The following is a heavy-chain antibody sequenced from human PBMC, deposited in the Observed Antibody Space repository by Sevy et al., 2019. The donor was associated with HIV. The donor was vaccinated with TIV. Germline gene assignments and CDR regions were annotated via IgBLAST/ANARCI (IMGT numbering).Heavy chain of an antibody. CDR3: AKGNGNFPMYYFDY. CDR2: IDPNSGGT. D-gene: IGHD1-7*01. Sequence: ASVKVSCKASGYTFTDYYMHWVRQAPGQGLEWMGWIDPNSGGTLYAQKFQGRVTMTRDTSISTAYMELTRLRYDDTAVFYCAKGNGNFPMYYFDYWGQGTLVTVSS. J-gene: IGHJ4*02. CDR1: GYTFTDYY. V-gene: IGHV1-2*02.